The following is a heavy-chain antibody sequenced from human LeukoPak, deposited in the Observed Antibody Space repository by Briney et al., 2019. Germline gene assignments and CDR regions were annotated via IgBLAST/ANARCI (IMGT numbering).Heavy chain of an antibody. Sequence: NSGGSLRLSCTASRFTFSSYSMNWVRQAPGKGLEWVSSISSSSSYIYYADSVKGRFTISRDNAKNSLYLQMNSLRAEDTAVYYCARGTTTRSYFDYWGQGTLVTVSS. CDR3: ARGTTTRSYFDY. D-gene: IGHD1-7*01. V-gene: IGHV3-21*01. J-gene: IGHJ4*02. CDR1: RFTFSSYS. CDR2: ISSSSSYI.